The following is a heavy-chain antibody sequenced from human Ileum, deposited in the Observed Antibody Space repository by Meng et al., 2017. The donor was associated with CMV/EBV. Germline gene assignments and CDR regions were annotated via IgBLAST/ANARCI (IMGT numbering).Heavy chain of an antibody. V-gene: IGHV3-21*01. CDR3: ARGQIVVATSGYNDY. CDR1: GFTFSTYS. D-gene: IGHD1-26*01. Sequence: GESLKISCTVSGFTFSTYSMNWVRQAPGKGLEWVSSISSTGGYIYYADSVKGRFTISRDNAKTSLYLQMNSLRAGDTAVYYCARGQIVVATSGYNDYWGQGTLVTVSS. CDR2: ISSTGGYI. J-gene: IGHJ4*02.